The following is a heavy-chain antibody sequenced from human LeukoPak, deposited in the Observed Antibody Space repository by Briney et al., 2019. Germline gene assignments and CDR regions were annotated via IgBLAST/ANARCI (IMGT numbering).Heavy chain of an antibody. Sequence: ASVKVSCKASGYSFTTCAMHWVRQAPGQRLEWMGWINAGNGNTKYSQKFQGRVTITTDTSTSTAYMELRSLRSDDTAVYYCARVGAMTTVDYWGQGTLVTVSS. D-gene: IGHD1-14*01. CDR2: INAGNGNT. CDR3: ARVGAMTTVDY. J-gene: IGHJ4*02. V-gene: IGHV1-3*01. CDR1: GYSFTTCA.